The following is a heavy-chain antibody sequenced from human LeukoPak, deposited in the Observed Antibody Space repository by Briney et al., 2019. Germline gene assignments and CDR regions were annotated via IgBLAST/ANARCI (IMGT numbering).Heavy chain of an antibody. J-gene: IGHJ4*02. CDR3: AGPDFWSGYRYFDY. D-gene: IGHD3-3*01. Sequence: SETLSLTCTVSGGSISSSSYYWGWIRQPPGKGLEWIGSIYYNEINYYNPSLKSRVTISVDTSENQFSLKLSSVTAADTAMCYCAGPDFWSGYRYFDYWGRGTLVTVSS. V-gene: IGHV4-39*01. CDR2: IYYNEIN. CDR1: GGSISSSSYY.